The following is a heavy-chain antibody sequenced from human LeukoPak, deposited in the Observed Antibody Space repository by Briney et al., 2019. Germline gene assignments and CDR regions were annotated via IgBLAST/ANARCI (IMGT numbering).Heavy chain of an antibody. D-gene: IGHD2-21*01. V-gene: IGHV4-59*02. CDR1: GHSVSSYY. Sequence: PSETLSLTCSASGHSVSSYYWIWIRQPPGKGLEWIGYVYHSGSTNYNPSLNSRVTISLDTSKNQFSLRLTSVTAADTAVYYCARSRLAMSDVFDSWGQGTLVTVSS. J-gene: IGHJ4*02. CDR3: ARSRLAMSDVFDS. CDR2: VYHSGST.